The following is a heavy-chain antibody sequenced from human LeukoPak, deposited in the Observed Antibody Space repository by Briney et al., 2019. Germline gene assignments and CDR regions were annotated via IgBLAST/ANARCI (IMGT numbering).Heavy chain of an antibody. CDR1: GFTFSDYY. CDR2: ISISGSTT. CDR3: AATRYYYYMDV. D-gene: IGHD1-1*01. Sequence: GESLRLSCAAFGFTFSDYYMSWVRQAPGKGLEWLSYISISGSTTYYADSVKGRFTISRDNAKNSVFLQMNSLRAEDTAVYYCAATRYYYYMDVWGKGTTVAVSS. V-gene: IGHV3-11*04. J-gene: IGHJ6*03.